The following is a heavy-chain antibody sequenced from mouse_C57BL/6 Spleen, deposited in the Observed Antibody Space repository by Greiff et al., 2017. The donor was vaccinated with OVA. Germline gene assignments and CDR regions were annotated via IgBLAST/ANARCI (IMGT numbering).Heavy chain of an antibody. V-gene: IGHV1-61*01. CDR2: IYPSDSET. CDR3: ARKSFGNYAMDY. J-gene: IGHJ4*01. Sequence: QVQLKQPGAELVRPGSSVKLSCKASGYTFTSYWMDWVKQRPGQGLEWIGNIYPSDSETHYNQKFKDKATLTVDKSSSTAYMQLSSLTSEDSAVYYCARKSFGNYAMDYWGQGTSVTVSS. D-gene: IGHD1-1*02. CDR1: GYTFTSYW.